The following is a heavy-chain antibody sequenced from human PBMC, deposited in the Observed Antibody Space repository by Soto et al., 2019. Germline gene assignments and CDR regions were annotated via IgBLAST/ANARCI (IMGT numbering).Heavy chain of an antibody. V-gene: IGHV4-59*01. CDR2: IYYSGST. Sequence: SSETLSLTCTVSGGSINNYYWSWIRQPPGKGLEWIGYIYYSGSTNYNPSLKSRVTISVDRSKSQFSLKLSSVTTADTAVYYCAGLHELYRSDFYYYYMDVWGKGTTVTVSS. CDR1: GGSINNYY. CDR3: AGLHELYRSDFYYYYMDV. D-gene: IGHD2-2*02. J-gene: IGHJ6*03.